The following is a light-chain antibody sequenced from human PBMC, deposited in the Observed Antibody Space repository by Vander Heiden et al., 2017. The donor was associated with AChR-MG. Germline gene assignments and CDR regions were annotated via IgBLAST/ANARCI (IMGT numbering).Light chain of an antibody. CDR2: DNS. Sequence: SYVLIQPPSVSVAPGQTASIACGGSYIGTKSVHWYQQKPGQAPVVVVHDNSDRPSGIPERFSGSNSGNTATLTISRVEAGDEADYYCQVWDSSSDRHAVFGGGTQLTVL. J-gene: IGLJ7*01. CDR1: YIGTKS. V-gene: IGLV3-21*02. CDR3: QVWDSSSDRHAV.